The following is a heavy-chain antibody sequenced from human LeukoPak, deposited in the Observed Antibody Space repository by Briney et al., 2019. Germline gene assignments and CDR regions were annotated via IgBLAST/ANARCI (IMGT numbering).Heavy chain of an antibody. Sequence: GGSLRLSCAASGFIFSSYSMSWVRQAPGKGLEWLSYISSSNHAIYYADSVKGRFTISRDNAKSSLFLQMNSLRDEDTAVYYCARGYYSLGYFDYWGQGALVTVSS. CDR1: GFIFSSYS. J-gene: IGHJ4*02. D-gene: IGHD3-22*01. CDR2: ISSSNHAI. CDR3: ARGYYSLGYFDY. V-gene: IGHV3-48*02.